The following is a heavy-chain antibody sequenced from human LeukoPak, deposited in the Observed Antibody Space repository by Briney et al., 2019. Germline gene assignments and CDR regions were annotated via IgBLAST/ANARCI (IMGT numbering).Heavy chain of an antibody. V-gene: IGHV3-48*02. J-gene: IGHJ4*02. CDR2: VSASSDI. CDR3: ARDQGIFDY. CDR1: GFTFSSYT. Sequence: GGSLGLSCAASGFTFSSYTMNWVRQAPGKGLQWVSTVSASSDIHYSDSVKGRFTISRDNAKNSLYLQMNSLRDEDSAVYYCARDQGIFDYWGQGTLVTVSS.